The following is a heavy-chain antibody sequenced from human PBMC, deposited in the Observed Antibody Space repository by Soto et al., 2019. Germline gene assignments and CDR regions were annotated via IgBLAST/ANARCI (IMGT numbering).Heavy chain of an antibody. D-gene: IGHD3-10*01. V-gene: IGHV4-59*01. J-gene: IGHJ6*02. Sequence: SETLSLTCTVSGGSMSSYYLSWIRQPPGKGLEWIGYIYYSGSTNYNPSLKSRVTMSVDTPKNQFSLKLSSVTAADTAVYYCARRGYGPGFPYYYGMDVWGQGTTVTVSS. CDR1: GGSMSSYY. CDR2: IYYSGST. CDR3: ARRGYGPGFPYYYGMDV.